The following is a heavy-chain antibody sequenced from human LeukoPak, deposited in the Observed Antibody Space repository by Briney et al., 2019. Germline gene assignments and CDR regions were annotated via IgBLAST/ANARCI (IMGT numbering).Heavy chain of an antibody. Sequence: GGSLRLSCAASGLTFSSYAMSWVRQAPGKGLEWVSSISSSSSYIYYADSVKGRFTISRDNAKNSLYLQMNSLRAEDTAVYYCARAGGSSSYLDAFDIWGQGTMVTVSS. CDR2: ISSSSSYI. D-gene: IGHD6-6*01. CDR1: GLTFSSYA. V-gene: IGHV3-21*01. CDR3: ARAGGSSSYLDAFDI. J-gene: IGHJ3*02.